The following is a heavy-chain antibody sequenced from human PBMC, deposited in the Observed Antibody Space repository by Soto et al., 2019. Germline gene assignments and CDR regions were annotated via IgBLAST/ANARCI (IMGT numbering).Heavy chain of an antibody. V-gene: IGHV2-5*01. Sequence: SGPTLVKPTQTLTLTCTFSGFSLSTSGVGVGWIRQPPGKALEWLALIYWNDDKRYSPSLKSRLTITKDTSKNQVVLTMTNMDPVDTATYYCAHTRDGQWLNWFDPWGQGTLVTVSS. CDR3: AHTRDGQWLNWFDP. D-gene: IGHD6-19*01. J-gene: IGHJ5*02. CDR1: GFSLSTSGVG. CDR2: IYWNDDK.